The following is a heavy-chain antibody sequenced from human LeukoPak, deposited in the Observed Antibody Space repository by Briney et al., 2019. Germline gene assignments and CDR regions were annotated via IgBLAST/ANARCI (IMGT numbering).Heavy chain of an antibody. Sequence: PSQTLSLTCTVSGGSISSGSYYWSWIRQPPGKGLEWIGYIYYSGSTNYNPSLKSRVTISVDTSKNQFSLKLSSVTAADTAVYYCARGRQMWEPRGSFDYWGQGTLVTVSS. J-gene: IGHJ4*02. V-gene: IGHV4-61*01. D-gene: IGHD1-26*01. CDR3: ARGRQMWEPRGSFDY. CDR1: GGSISSGSYY. CDR2: IYYSGST.